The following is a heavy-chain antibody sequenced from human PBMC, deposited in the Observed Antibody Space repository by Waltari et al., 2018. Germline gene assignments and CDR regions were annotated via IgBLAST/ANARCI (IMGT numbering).Heavy chain of an antibody. CDR2: VFQSGSD. CDR3: AKISLHREGYS. J-gene: IGHJ4*02. D-gene: IGHD3-3*01. Sequence: QLQLQESGPGLVKSSGTLSLACTVSGDSISSLSWWTWVRQSPGKGLEWVGEVFQSGSDNYNPSLKSRVNMSVDKSTNQFFLTLNSVTAADTAIYYCAKISLHREGYSWGQGTLVTVAS. CDR1: GDSISSLSW. V-gene: IGHV4-4*02.